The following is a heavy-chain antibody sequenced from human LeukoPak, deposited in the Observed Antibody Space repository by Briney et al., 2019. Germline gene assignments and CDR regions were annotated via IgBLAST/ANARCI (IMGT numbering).Heavy chain of an antibody. J-gene: IGHJ4*02. D-gene: IGHD5-24*01. CDR1: GYSFIDYY. CDR3: APATMTFDY. V-gene: IGHV1-2*02. Sequence: ASVKVSCKASGYSFIDYYMHWVRQAPGQGLEWMGWINPKGGGTNYAQKFQDRVTMTTDTSISTAYMELSRLTSDDTAVYYCAPATMTFDYWGQGTLVTVSS. CDR2: INPKGGGT.